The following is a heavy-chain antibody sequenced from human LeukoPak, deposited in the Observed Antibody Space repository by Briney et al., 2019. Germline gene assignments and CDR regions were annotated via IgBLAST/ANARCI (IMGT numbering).Heavy chain of an antibody. D-gene: IGHD1-7*01. Sequence: GGPLNLSGEAPGFTFSYYALIGFRKPQGKGLKGVQVIRDSGTDTSYADSGRGRFTISRDNSKNTLYLQMNSLRAEDTAVYYCAKDLSATKRLELRRDDIWGQGTMVTVSS. CDR1: GFTFSYYA. V-gene: IGHV3-23*01. CDR3: AKDLSATKRLELRRDDI. CDR2: IRDSGTDT. J-gene: IGHJ3*02.